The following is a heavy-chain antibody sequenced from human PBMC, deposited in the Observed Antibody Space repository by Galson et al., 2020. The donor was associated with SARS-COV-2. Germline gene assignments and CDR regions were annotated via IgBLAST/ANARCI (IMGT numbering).Heavy chain of an antibody. Sequence: GESLKISCAASGFTFSRYAMHWVRQSPGMGLEWVAVMAHDGSVEYYADSVKGRFTVSRDNFRDTLYLQLNSLRAADTAVYFCTRSLAIALTGTRDAFDIWGQGTMVTVSS. CDR3: TRSLAIALTGTRDAFDI. CDR1: GFTFSRYA. V-gene: IGHV3-30*01. D-gene: IGHD6-19*01. CDR2: MAHDGSVE. J-gene: IGHJ3*02.